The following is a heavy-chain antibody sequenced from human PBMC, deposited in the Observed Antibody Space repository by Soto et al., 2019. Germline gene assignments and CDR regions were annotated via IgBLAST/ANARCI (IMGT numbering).Heavy chain of an antibody. CDR1: GGSISSGGYY. J-gene: IGHJ6*02. Sequence: QVQLQESGPGLVKPSQTLSLTCTVSGGSISSGGYYWSWIRQHPGKGLEWIGYIYYSGSTSYNPSLKSRVTISVDTSKNQLSLKLSSVTAADTAVYYCARGNPELHYYYGMDVWGQGTTVTVSS. CDR3: ARGNPELHYYYGMDV. D-gene: IGHD1-26*01. CDR2: IYYSGST. V-gene: IGHV4-31*03.